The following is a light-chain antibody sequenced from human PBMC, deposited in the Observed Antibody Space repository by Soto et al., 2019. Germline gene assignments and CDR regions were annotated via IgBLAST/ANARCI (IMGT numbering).Light chain of an antibody. J-gene: IGKJ5*01. CDR1: QSVSSY. CDR3: QQRSNWPSIT. V-gene: IGKV3-11*01. CDR2: DAS. Sequence: IVLTQSPATLSLYPGERATLSCRASQSVSSYLAWYQQKPGQAPRLLIYDASNRATGIPARFSGSGSGTDFTLTISSLEPEDFAVYYCQQRSNWPSITFGQGTRLEIK.